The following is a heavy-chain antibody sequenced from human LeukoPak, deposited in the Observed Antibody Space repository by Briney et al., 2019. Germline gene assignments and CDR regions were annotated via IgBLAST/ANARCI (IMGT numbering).Heavy chain of an antibody. V-gene: IGHV1-69*13. Sequence: ASVKVSCKASGYTFTGYYMHWVRQAPGHGLEWMGGIIPLFGPANYAQKFQDRVTIIADESTTTAYMELSSLRSEDTAVYYCARLGSGYDPGDFWGQGTLVTVST. J-gene: IGHJ4*02. D-gene: IGHD5-12*01. CDR2: IIPLFGPA. CDR1: GYTFTGYY. CDR3: ARLGSGYDPGDF.